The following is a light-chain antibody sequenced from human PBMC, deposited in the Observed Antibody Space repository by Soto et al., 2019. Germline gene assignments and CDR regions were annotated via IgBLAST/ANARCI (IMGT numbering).Light chain of an antibody. Sequence: DIVMTQSPDSLAVSLGERATINCKSSQIVLYSSNNKNYLAWYQQKPGQPPKLLVYWGSTRGSGVPDRFSGSESGTDFTLTISSLQAEDVAVYYCQQYYSSHTFGQGTRLEI. V-gene: IGKV4-1*01. CDR2: WGS. CDR1: QIVLYSSNNKNY. CDR3: QQYYSSHT. J-gene: IGKJ5*01.